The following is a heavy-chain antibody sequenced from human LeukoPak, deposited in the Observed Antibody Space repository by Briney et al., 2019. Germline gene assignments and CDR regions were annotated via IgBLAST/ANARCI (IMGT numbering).Heavy chain of an antibody. V-gene: IGHV3-23*01. CDR3: AKSGCGGTCYSYFDY. J-gene: IGHJ4*02. Sequence: GGSLRLSCAASGFTFSSHAMSWVRQAPGKGLEWVSSISGSGASSYYADSVKGRFTISRDNSKNTLYLQMNSLRAEDTAVYYCAKSGCGGTCYSYFDYWGQGTLVTVSS. D-gene: IGHD2-15*01. CDR2: ISGSGASS. CDR1: GFTFSSHA.